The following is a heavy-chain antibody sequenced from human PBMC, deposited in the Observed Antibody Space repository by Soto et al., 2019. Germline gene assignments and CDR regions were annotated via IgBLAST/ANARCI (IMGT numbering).Heavy chain of an antibody. J-gene: IGHJ4*02. D-gene: IGHD3-22*01. Sequence: GGSLRLSCAASGFTFSSYGMHWVRQAPGKGLEWVAVISYDGSNKYYADSVKGRFTISRDNSKNTLYLQMGSLRAEDLAVYYCARVFHDSGGYYYDYWGQGVLVTVSS. CDR3: ARVFHDSGGYYYDY. CDR2: ISYDGSNK. CDR1: GFTFSSYG. V-gene: IGHV3-30*03.